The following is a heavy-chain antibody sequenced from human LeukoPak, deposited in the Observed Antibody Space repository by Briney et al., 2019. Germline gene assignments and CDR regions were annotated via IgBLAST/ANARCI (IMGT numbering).Heavy chain of an antibody. D-gene: IGHD6-13*01. J-gene: IGHJ4*02. CDR2: VYYTGST. V-gene: IGHV4-39*01. Sequence: SETLSLTCTVSGGSVSSSTYHWGWIRQPPGKGLEWIATVYYTGSTNYNPSLKSRVTISVDTSKNQFSLKLSSVTAADTAVYYCARQIIAPTEPHLDYWGQGTLVTVSS. CDR3: ARQIIAPTEPHLDY. CDR1: GGSVSSSTYH.